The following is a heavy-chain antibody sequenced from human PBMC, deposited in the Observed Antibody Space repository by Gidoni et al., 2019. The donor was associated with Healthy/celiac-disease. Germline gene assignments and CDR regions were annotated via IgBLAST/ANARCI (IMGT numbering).Heavy chain of an antibody. CDR3: AREGNYDSSGLYNWFDP. J-gene: IGHJ5*02. Sequence: QLQLQESGPGLVKPSETLSLTCTVSGGSISSSSYYWGWIRQPPGKGLEWIGSIYYSGSTYYTPSLKSRVTISVDTSKNQFSLKLSSVTAADTAVYYCAREGNYDSSGLYNWFDPWGQGTLVTVSS. V-gene: IGHV4-39*02. CDR1: GGSISSSSYY. CDR2: IYYSGST. D-gene: IGHD3-22*01.